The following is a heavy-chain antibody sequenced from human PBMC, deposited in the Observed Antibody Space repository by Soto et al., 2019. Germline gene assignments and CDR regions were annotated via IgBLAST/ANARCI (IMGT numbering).Heavy chain of an antibody. CDR1: GFTFSSYS. CDR2: ISSSSSYI. Sequence: GGSLRLSCAASGFTFSSYSMSWVRQAPGRGLEWVSSISSSSSYIYYADSVKGRFTISRDNAKNSLYLQMNSLRAEDTAVYYCARDSYDFWTAYSYWGQGTQVTVYS. CDR3: ARDSYDFWTAYSY. V-gene: IGHV3-21*01. J-gene: IGHJ4*02. D-gene: IGHD3-3*01.